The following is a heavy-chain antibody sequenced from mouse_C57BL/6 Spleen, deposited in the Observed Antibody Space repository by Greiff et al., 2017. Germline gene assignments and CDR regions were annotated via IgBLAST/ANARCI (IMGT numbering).Heavy chain of an antibody. Sequence: QVQLQQSGAELVRPGASVTLSCKASGYTFTDYEMHWVKQTPVHGLEWIGAIDPETGGTAYNQKFKGKAILTADKSSSTAYMELRSLTSEDSAVYYCTRLREGAMDYWGQGTSVTVSS. CDR1: GYTFTDYE. J-gene: IGHJ4*01. CDR2: IDPETGGT. D-gene: IGHD2-12*01. CDR3: TRLREGAMDY. V-gene: IGHV1-15*01.